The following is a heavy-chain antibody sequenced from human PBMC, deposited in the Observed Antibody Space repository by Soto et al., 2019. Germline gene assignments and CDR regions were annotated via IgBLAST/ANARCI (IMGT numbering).Heavy chain of an antibody. CDR3: ARNQVAATGLFGY. Sequence: GGSLRLSCAASGFTFSSYSMNWVRQAPGKGLEWVSSISSSSSYIYYADSVKGRFTISRDNAKNSLYLQMNSLRAEDTAVYYCARNQVAATGLFGYWGQGTLVTVSS. J-gene: IGHJ4*02. V-gene: IGHV3-21*01. CDR2: ISSSSSYI. D-gene: IGHD2-15*01. CDR1: GFTFSSYS.